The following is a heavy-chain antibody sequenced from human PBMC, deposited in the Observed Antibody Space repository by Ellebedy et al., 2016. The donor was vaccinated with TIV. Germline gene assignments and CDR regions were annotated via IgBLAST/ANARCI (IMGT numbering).Heavy chain of an antibody. CDR3: TSPAVGHTTGCCRYYFDY. CDR2: IGIGDAST. CDR1: GFTFSTYG. V-gene: IGHV3-23*01. Sequence: GESLKISCAASGFTFSTYGTHCVCQAPGKGLEWVSGIGIGDASTYYADSVKGRFTVSRDSSRNTLHLQMKSLRVEDTAVYYCTSPAVGHTTGCCRYYFDYWGLGTLVTVAS. J-gene: IGHJ4*02. D-gene: IGHD6-19*01.